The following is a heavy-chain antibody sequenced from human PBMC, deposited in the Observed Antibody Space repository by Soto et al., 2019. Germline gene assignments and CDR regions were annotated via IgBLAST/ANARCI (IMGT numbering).Heavy chain of an antibody. Sequence: SETLSLTCTVSGGSISSYYWSWIRQPPGKGLEWIGYIYYSGSTNYNPSLKSRVTISVDTSKNQFSLKLSSVTAADTAVYYCARSTITIFVDYWGQGTLVTVSS. CDR1: GGSISSYY. V-gene: IGHV4-59*08. CDR3: ARSTITIFVDY. J-gene: IGHJ4*02. D-gene: IGHD3-9*01. CDR2: IYYSGST.